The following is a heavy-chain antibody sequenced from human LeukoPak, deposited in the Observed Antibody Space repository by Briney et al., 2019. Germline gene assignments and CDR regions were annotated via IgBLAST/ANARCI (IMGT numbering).Heavy chain of an antibody. CDR2: INHSGST. D-gene: IGHD3-16*01. CDR1: GGSFSGYY. Sequence: SETLSLTCAVYGGSFSGYYWSWIRQPPGKGLEWIGEINHSGSTNYNPSLKSRVTISVDTSKNQFSLHLSSVAAADTAVYYCARDGVATWSEFGSWGQGTLVTVSS. J-gene: IGHJ5*02. V-gene: IGHV4-34*01. CDR3: ARDGVATWSEFGS.